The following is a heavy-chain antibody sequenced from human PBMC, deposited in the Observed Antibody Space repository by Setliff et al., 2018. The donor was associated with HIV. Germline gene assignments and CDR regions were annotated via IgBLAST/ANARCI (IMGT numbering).Heavy chain of an antibody. CDR2: IYTGGST. J-gene: IGHJ6*02. CDR3: AKERYDSSGYSIDHYGMDV. CDR1: GGSTTTESYY. D-gene: IGHD3-22*01. V-gene: IGHV4-61*09. Sequence: SETLSLTCTVSGGSTTTESYYWIWIRQAAGKGLEHIGHIYTGGSTNYNPSLKSRVTISVDTSKNQFSLKLSSVTAADTAVYYCAKERYDSSGYSIDHYGMDVWGQGTTVTVSS.